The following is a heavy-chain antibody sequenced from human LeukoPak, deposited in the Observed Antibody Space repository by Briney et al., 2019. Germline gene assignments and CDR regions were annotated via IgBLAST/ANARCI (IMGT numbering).Heavy chain of an antibody. CDR1: GYSFTSYW. CDR2: IYPGDSDT. D-gene: IGHD6-19*01. CDR3: ARGPIAVAGTWYFQH. Sequence: GESLKISCKGSGYSFTSYWIGWVRQMPGKGLEWMGIIYPGDSDTRYSPSFQGQVTISADKSISTAYLQWSSLKASDTAMYYCARGPIAVAGTWYFQHWGQGTLVTVSS. J-gene: IGHJ1*01. V-gene: IGHV5-51*01.